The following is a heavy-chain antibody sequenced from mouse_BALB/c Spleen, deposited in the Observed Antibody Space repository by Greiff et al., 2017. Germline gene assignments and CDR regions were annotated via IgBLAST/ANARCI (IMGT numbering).Heavy chain of an antibody. V-gene: IGHV2-9*02. Sequence: VKLQESGPGLVAPSQSLSITCTVSGFSLTSYGVHWVRQPPGKGLEWLGVIWAGGSTNYNSALMSRLSISKDNSKSQVFLKMNSLQTDDTAMYYCARGTLLRLPYFDYWGQGTTLTVSS. CDR1: GFSLTSYG. J-gene: IGHJ2*01. D-gene: IGHD1-2*01. CDR2: IWAGGST. CDR3: ARGTLLRLPYFDY.